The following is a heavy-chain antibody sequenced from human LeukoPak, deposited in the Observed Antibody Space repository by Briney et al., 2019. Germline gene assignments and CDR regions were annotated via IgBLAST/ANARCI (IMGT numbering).Heavy chain of an antibody. CDR2: LCTDGNA. CDR3: ARDFGGNSSFDL. Sequence: PSETLSLTCTVSGGSLDTYCWTWVRQPAGKGLEWLGRLCTDGNANYNPSLQSRVSISIDSSKNQFSLLVTSVTAADTAVYYCARDFGGNSSFDLWGRGTLVTVSS. V-gene: IGHV4-4*07. J-gene: IGHJ2*01. D-gene: IGHD4-23*01. CDR1: GGSLDTYC.